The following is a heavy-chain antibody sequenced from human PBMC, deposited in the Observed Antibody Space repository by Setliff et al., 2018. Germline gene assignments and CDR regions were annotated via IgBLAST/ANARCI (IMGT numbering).Heavy chain of an antibody. CDR1: GDPIDSYY. Sequence: PSETLSLTCSVSGDPIDSYYWSWVRQSAGRGLEWIGEINHSGSTNYIPSLKSRLTISVDTSKNQFSLKLSSVTAADTAMYYCRFWSGYYKNDYWGQGTLVTVSS. CDR3: RFWSGYYKNDY. J-gene: IGHJ4*02. V-gene: IGHV4-34*01. CDR2: INHSGST. D-gene: IGHD3-3*01.